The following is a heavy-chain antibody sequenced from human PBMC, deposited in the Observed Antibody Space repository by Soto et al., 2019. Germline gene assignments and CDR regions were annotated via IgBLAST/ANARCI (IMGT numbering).Heavy chain of an antibody. D-gene: IGHD3-10*01. Sequence: PSETLSLTCAVSGGSISSSNWWSWVRKTPGKGLEWIGEIYHSGSTNYNPSLKSRVTISVDKSKNQFSLKLSSVTAADTALYYCARQGYYGSGSYYKFRWFDPWGQGTLVTVS. CDR1: GGSISSSNW. J-gene: IGHJ5*02. CDR3: ARQGYYGSGSYYKFRWFDP. V-gene: IGHV4-4*02. CDR2: IYHSGST.